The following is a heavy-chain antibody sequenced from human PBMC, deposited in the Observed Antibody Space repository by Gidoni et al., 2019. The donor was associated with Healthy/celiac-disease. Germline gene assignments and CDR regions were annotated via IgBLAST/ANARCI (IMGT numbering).Heavy chain of an antibody. CDR1: GFTFSSYG. D-gene: IGHD2-15*01. V-gene: IGHV3-30*18. Sequence: QLQLVESGGGVVQPGRSLRPSCAASGFTFSSYGMHWVRQAPGKGLEWVAVISYDGSNKYYADSVKGRFTISRDNSKNTLYLQMNSLRAEDTAVYYCAKDGDYYGMDVWGQGTTVTVSS. CDR3: AKDGDYYGMDV. CDR2: ISYDGSNK. J-gene: IGHJ6*02.